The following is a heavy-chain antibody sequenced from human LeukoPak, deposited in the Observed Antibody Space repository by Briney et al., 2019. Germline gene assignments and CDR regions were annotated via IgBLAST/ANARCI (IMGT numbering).Heavy chain of an antibody. D-gene: IGHD6-19*01. Sequence: ASVKVSCKASGYTFTGYYMHWVRQAPGQGLEWMGRINPTSGGTNYAQKFQGRVTMTRDTSISTAYMELSRLRSDDTAVYYCARHATGRYSSGRDYYYGMDVWGQGTTVTVSS. CDR2: INPTSGGT. J-gene: IGHJ6*02. CDR3: ARHATGRYSSGRDYYYGMDV. V-gene: IGHV1-2*06. CDR1: GYTFTGYY.